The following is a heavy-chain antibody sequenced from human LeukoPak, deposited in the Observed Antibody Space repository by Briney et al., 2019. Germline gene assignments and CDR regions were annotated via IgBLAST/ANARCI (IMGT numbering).Heavy chain of an antibody. J-gene: IGHJ3*02. V-gene: IGHV4-34*01. CDR2: INHSGST. Sequence: SETLSLTCAVYGGSFSGYYWSWIRQPPGKGLEWIGEINHSGSTNYNPSLKSRVTISVDTSKNQFSLKLSSVTAADTAVYYCATRYYDFWSGYYSPDAFDIWGQGTMVTVSS. CDR1: GGSFSGYY. CDR3: ATRYYDFWSGYYSPDAFDI. D-gene: IGHD3-3*01.